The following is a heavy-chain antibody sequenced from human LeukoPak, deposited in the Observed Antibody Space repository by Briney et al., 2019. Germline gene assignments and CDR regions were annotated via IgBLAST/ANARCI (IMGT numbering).Heavy chain of an antibody. CDR2: ISRSSSYI. J-gene: IGHJ6*02. Sequence: GGSLRLSCAASGFTFSSYSMNWVRQAPGKGLEWVSSISRSSSYIHYADSVKGRFTISRDNAKNSLFLQMNSLRAEDTAVYYCARDRGPDYGDVRGGMDVWGQGTTVTVSS. D-gene: IGHD4-17*01. CDR3: ARDRGPDYGDVRGGMDV. V-gene: IGHV3-21*01. CDR1: GFTFSSYS.